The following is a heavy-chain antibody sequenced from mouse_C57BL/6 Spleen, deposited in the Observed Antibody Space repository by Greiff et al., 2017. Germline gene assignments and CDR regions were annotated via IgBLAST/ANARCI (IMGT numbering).Heavy chain of an antibody. CDR3: AIYRGYFDV. D-gene: IGHD2-1*01. J-gene: IGHJ1*03. CDR1: GFSLTSYG. Sequence: QVQLQQSGPGLVQPSQSLSITCTVSGFSLTSYGVHWVRQSPGKGLEWLGVIWSGGSTDYNAAIISRLSISKDNSKSQVFFNMNSLPADDTAIYYCAIYRGYFDVWGTGTPVTVSS. V-gene: IGHV2-2*01. CDR2: IWSGGST.